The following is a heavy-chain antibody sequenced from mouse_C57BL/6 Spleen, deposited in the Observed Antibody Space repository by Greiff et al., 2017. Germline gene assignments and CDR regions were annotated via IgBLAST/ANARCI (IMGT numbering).Heavy chain of an antibody. V-gene: IGHV1-39*01. J-gene: IGHJ2*01. CDR3: ARGGGRYFDY. Sequence: VQLQQSGPELVKPGASVKISCKASGYSFTDYNMNWVKQSNGKSLEWIGVINPNYGTTSYNQKFKGKATLTVDQSSSSASMQLNSLTADDSAVCYCARGGGRYFDYWGQGTTLTVSS. CDR2: INPNYGTT. D-gene: IGHD1-1*02. CDR1: GYSFTDYN.